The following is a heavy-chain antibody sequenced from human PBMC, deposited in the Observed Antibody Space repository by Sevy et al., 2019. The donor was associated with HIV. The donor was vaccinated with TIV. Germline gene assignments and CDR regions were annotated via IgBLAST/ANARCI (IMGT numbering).Heavy chain of an antibody. J-gene: IGHJ4*02. CDR3: ATTKDYYDSSGSPFDY. D-gene: IGHD3-22*01. Sequence: ASVKVSCKVSGYTLSQLSLHWVRQAPGKGLEWMGSFEPEDAETIYAQKFQGRVTMTEDRSTDTAYMELSSLRSEETAVYFCATTKDYYDSSGSPFDYWGQGTLATVSS. CDR1: GYTLSQLS. V-gene: IGHV1-24*01. CDR2: FEPEDAET.